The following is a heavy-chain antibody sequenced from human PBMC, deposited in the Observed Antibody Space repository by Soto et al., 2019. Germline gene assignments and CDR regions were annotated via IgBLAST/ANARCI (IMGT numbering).Heavy chain of an antibody. CDR2: ISYDGSNK. CDR1: GFTFSSYG. Sequence: GGSLRLSCAASGFTFSSYGMHWVRQAPGKGLEWVAVISYDGSNKYYAGSVKGRFTISRDNSKNTLYLQMNSLRAEDTAVYYCAKDSGLPCGMDVWGQGTTVTVSS. V-gene: IGHV3-30*18. CDR3: AKDSGLPCGMDV. J-gene: IGHJ6*02. D-gene: IGHD3-10*01.